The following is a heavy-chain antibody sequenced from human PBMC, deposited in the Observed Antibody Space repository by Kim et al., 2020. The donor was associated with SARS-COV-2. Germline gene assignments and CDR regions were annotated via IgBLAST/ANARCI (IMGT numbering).Heavy chain of an antibody. V-gene: IGHV4-34*01. CDR1: GGSFSGYY. CDR3: ARGRGITMVRGVIRGWFDP. D-gene: IGHD3-10*01. J-gene: IGHJ5*02. Sequence: SETLCLTCAVYGGSFSGYYWSWIRQPPGKGLEWIGEINHSGSTNYNPSLKSRVTISVDTSKNQFSLKLSSVTAADTAVYYCARGRGITMVRGVIRGWFDPWGQGTLVTVSS. CDR2: INHSGST.